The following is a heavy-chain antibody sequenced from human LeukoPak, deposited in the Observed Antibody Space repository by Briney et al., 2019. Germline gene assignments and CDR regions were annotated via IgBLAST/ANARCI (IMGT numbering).Heavy chain of an antibody. D-gene: IGHD3-22*01. CDR1: GGSISNYY. Sequence: SETLSLICTVSGGSISNYYWNWIRQPAGKGLEWIGRLYTSGATDYNPSLKSRVTISVDTSKNQFSLKLSSVTAADTAVYYCARGHQDYYDSSGYPYYYYGMDVWGQGTTVTVSS. CDR2: LYTSGAT. V-gene: IGHV4-4*07. CDR3: ARGHQDYYDSSGYPYYYYGMDV. J-gene: IGHJ6*02.